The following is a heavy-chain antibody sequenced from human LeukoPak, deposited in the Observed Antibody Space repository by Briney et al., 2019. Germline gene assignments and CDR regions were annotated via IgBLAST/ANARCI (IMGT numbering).Heavy chain of an antibody. Sequence: GGSLRLSCVASGFCYNNYGMNWVRQAPGKGLEWVAGITANSAGRYYADSVQGRFTISRDNSKSTVYLQVNSLRAEDTALYYCARDDGWIQFNFWGQGTLVTVSS. V-gene: IGHV3-23*01. CDR1: GFCYNNYG. J-gene: IGHJ4*02. D-gene: IGHD5-18*01. CDR3: ARDDGWIQFNF. CDR2: ITANSAGR.